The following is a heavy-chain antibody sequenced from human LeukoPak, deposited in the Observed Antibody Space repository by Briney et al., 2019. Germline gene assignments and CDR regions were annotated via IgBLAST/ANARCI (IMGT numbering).Heavy chain of an antibody. D-gene: IGHD3-22*01. CDR2: ISYDGSNK. CDR3: AKSYDSGGYYLDYYYGMDV. Sequence: PGRSLRLSCAASGFTFSSYGMHWVRQAPGKGLEWVAVISYDGSNKYYADSVKGRFTISRDNSKNTLYLQMNSLRAEDTAVYYCAKSYDSGGYYLDYYYGMDVWGQGTTVTVSS. CDR1: GFTFSSYG. V-gene: IGHV3-30*18. J-gene: IGHJ6*02.